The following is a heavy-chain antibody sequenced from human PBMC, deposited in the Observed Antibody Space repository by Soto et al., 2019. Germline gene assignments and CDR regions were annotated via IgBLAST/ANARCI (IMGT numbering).Heavy chain of an antibody. V-gene: IGHV4-39*01. CDR1: GGSIRSSSSY. CDR2: IYYSGST. J-gene: IGHJ6*02. Sequence: QLQLQESGPGLVKPSETLSLTCTVSGGSIRSSSSYWDWIRQPPGKGLEWIGSIYYSGSTYYNPSLTSRVIISMDKSKNQCSLNVSSVTAADTAVYYCARRRGVVQDGMDVWGQGTTVIVSS. CDR3: ARRRGVVQDGMDV. D-gene: IGHD3-3*01.